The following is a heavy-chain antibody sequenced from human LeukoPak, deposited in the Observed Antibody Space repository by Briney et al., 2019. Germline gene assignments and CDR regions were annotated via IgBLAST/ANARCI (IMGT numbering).Heavy chain of an antibody. Sequence: ASVKVSCKASGGTFSSYAINWVRQAPGQGPEWIGGIIPIFGRANYAQKFQGRVTMTTDESTSTAYMELSSLRSEDTAVYYCARVFARSGEISGSYFYYWGQGTLVTVSS. CDR2: IIPIFGRA. D-gene: IGHD1-26*01. V-gene: IGHV1-69*05. J-gene: IGHJ4*02. CDR3: ARVFARSGEISGSYFYY. CDR1: GGTFSSYA.